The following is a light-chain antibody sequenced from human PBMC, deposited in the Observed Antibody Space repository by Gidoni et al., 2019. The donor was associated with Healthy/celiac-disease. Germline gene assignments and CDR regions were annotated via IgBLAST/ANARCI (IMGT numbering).Light chain of an antibody. Sequence: EIVLTQSPATLSLSPGERATLSCRARQSVSSYLAWSQQKPGQAPRLLIYAASNRATGIPARFSGSGSGTDFTLTISSLEPEDFAVYYCQQRSNWPPVTFGQGTKLEIK. V-gene: IGKV3-11*01. CDR2: AAS. CDR3: QQRSNWPPVT. J-gene: IGKJ2*01. CDR1: QSVSSY.